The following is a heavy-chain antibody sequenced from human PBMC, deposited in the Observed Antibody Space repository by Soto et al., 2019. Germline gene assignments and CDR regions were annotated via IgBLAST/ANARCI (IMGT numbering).Heavy chain of an antibody. J-gene: IGHJ6*03. Sequence: GGSLRLSCAASGFTFTSYAMSWVRQAPGKGLEWVSAISGSGGSTYYADSVKGRFTISRDNSKNTLYLQMNSLRAEDTAVYYCAREGGGFYYYYYMDVWGKGTTVTVSS. CDR3: AREGGGFYYYYYMDV. D-gene: IGHD3-16*01. CDR1: GFTFTSYA. V-gene: IGHV3-23*01. CDR2: ISGSGGST.